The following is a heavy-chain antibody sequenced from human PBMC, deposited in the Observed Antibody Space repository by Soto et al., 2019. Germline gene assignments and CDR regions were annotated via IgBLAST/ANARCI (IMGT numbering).Heavy chain of an antibody. Sequence: QVQLLQSGAELKKPGASVKVSCKALGYTLTSYVINWVRQATGQGLEWMGWMHHNSGNTGYAQKFQGRVTMTRNPSISTAYMELSSLTSEDTAVYYCARGLSYRQDWGQGTLVTVSS. CDR1: GYTLTSYV. V-gene: IGHV1-8*01. CDR2: MHHNSGNT. CDR3: ARGLSYRQD. D-gene: IGHD1-26*01. J-gene: IGHJ4*02.